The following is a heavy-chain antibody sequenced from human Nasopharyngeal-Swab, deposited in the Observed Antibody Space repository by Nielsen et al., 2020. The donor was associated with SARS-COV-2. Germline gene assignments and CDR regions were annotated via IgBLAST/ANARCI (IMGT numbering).Heavy chain of an antibody. D-gene: IGHD2-15*01. V-gene: IGHV4-34*01. CDR2: IIHRGSS. J-gene: IGHJ5*02. CDR3: ARGRSWNRQGYCSGGGCYVLDA. CDR1: GGSFSDYF. Sequence: SETLSLTCAVYGGSFSDYFWTWLRQPPGKGLEWIGEIIHRGSSNYNPSLKSRVTISVDTSKNQFSLKLTSVTAADTAVYYCARGRSWNRQGYCSGGGCYVLDAWGQGTLVTDSS.